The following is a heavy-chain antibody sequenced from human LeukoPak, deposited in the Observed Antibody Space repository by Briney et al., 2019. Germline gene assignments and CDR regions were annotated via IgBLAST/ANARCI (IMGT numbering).Heavy chain of an antibody. CDR2: IYTSGST. CDR3: ARDQNRWFGEPNDAFDI. V-gene: IGHV4-4*07. Sequence: SETLSLTCTVSGGSISSYYWSWIRQPAGKGLEWIGRIYTSGSTNYNPSLKSRVTMSVDTSKNQFSLKLSSVTAADTAVYYCARDQNRWFGEPNDAFDIWGQGTMVTVSS. CDR1: GGSISSYY. J-gene: IGHJ3*02. D-gene: IGHD3-10*01.